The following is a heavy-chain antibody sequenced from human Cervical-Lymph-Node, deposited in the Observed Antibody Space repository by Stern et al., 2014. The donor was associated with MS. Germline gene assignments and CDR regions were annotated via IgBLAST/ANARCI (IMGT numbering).Heavy chain of an antibody. J-gene: IGHJ4*02. Sequence: QITLKESGPTLMEPTQTLTLTCNFSGFSLYTRGVGVGWVRQPPGKALEWLALIYWDDDKRYSPSLKNRLTITKDASKNQVFLLMTNMDPADTATYYCAHRQGVQPYFDNWGLGILVTVSS. D-gene: IGHD3-10*01. CDR2: IYWDDDK. CDR3: AHRQGVQPYFDN. V-gene: IGHV2-5*02. CDR1: GFSLYTRGVG.